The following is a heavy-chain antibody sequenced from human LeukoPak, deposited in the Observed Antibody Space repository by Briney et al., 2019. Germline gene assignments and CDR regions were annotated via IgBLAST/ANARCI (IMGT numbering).Heavy chain of an antibody. Sequence: ASVKVSCKASGYTFTCFYMHWVRQAPGQGLEWMGIINPRGGSASAAQKFQGRLTLTRDTSTSTVYMDLSSLRSQDTAVYYCARDYHGSGSLTTFDYWGQGTLVTVSS. V-gene: IGHV1-46*01. CDR3: ARDYHGSGSLTTFDY. J-gene: IGHJ4*02. CDR1: GYTFTCFY. CDR2: INPRGGSA. D-gene: IGHD3-10*01.